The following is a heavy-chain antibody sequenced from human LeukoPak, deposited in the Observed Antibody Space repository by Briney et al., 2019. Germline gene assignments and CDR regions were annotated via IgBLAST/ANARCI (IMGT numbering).Heavy chain of an antibody. D-gene: IGHD2-2*01. Sequence: ASVKVSCKASGYTFTSYGISWMRQAPGQGLEGMGWISAYNGNTNYAQKLHGRVTMTTDTSTSTAYMELSSLRSDDTAVYYCARVGSQLPTRETDYWGQGTLVTVSS. CDR1: GYTFTSYG. CDR2: ISAYNGNT. CDR3: ARVGSQLPTRETDY. V-gene: IGHV1-18*01. J-gene: IGHJ4*02.